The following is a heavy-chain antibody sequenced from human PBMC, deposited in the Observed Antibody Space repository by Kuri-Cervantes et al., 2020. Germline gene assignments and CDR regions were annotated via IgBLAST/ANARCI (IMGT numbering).Heavy chain of an antibody. J-gene: IGHJ4*02. CDR1: GYTLTELS. V-gene: IGHV1-24*01. Sequence: ASVKVSCRASGYTLTELSMYWVRQAPGKGLEWMGGFDPEDGETVYAQKFQGRVILTEDTSADTAYMELSSLRSEDTAVYYCATSDWEVAGLDYWGQGTLVTVSS. CDR2: FDPEDGET. D-gene: IGHD6-19*01. CDR3: ATSDWEVAGLDY.